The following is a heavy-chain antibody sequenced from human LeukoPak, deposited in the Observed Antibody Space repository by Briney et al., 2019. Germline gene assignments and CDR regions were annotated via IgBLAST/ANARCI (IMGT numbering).Heavy chain of an antibody. CDR3: ARGEYYSDTSSYFDY. CDR2: ISYDGSNK. Sequence: PGGALRLLHGASGFTLRKLGMDGGPPAPRKGAGGGVVISYDGSNKYYADSVKGRFTISRDNSKNTLFVQMSGLRAEDTAVYYCARGEYYSDTSSYFDYWGQGTLVTVSS. J-gene: IGHJ4*02. CDR1: GFTLRKLG. D-gene: IGHD3-22*01. V-gene: IGHV3-30*03.